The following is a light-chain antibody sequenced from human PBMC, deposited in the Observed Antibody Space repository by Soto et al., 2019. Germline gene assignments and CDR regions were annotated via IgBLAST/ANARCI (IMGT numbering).Light chain of an antibody. CDR3: QQYGRSPYT. J-gene: IGKJ2*01. CDR1: QSVSSSY. V-gene: IGKV3-20*01. Sequence: IVLTQSPGTLSLSPGERATLSCRASQSVSSSYLAWYQQKPGQAPRLLIYGASSRATGIPDRFSGSGSGTDFTLTISRLEPEDFAVYHCQQYGRSPYTFGQGTKLEIK. CDR2: GAS.